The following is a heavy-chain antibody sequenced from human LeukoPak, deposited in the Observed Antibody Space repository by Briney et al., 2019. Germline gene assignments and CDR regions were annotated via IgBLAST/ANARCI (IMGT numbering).Heavy chain of an antibody. CDR1: GFPFSSYW. Sequence: GGSLRLSCAASGFPFSSYWMSWVRQAPGKGLEWVANIKQDGGETFHVDSVKGRFTISRDNAKNSLYLQMNSLRAEDTAVYYCTREDHSNYNYWGQGTLVTVSS. CDR3: TREDHSNYNY. D-gene: IGHD4-11*01. CDR2: IKQDGGET. V-gene: IGHV3-7*01. J-gene: IGHJ4*02.